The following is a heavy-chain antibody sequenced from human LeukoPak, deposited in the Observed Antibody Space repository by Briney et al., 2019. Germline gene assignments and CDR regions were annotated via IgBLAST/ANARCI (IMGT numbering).Heavy chain of an antibody. V-gene: IGHV4-4*07. CDR3: AREGGDPRWLDP. J-gene: IGHJ5*02. D-gene: IGHD6-25*01. CDR1: GGSISSFY. CDR2: INTSGST. Sequence: SETLSLTCTVSGGSISSFYWTWIRQSAGKGLEWIGRINTSGSTNYNPSLRSRVTMSVNTSKNQFSLNLTSVTAADTAVYSCAREGGDPRWLDPWGQGTLVTVSS.